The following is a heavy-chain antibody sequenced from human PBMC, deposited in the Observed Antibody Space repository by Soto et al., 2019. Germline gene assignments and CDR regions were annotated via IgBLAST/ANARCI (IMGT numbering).Heavy chain of an antibody. D-gene: IGHD1-26*01. CDR3: AKTVGATYYFDY. J-gene: IGHJ4*02. Sequence: GGSLRLSCAASGFTFSSYAMSWVRQAPGKGLEWVSAISGSGGSTYYADSVKGRFTISRDNAKNTRYLQMNGLRAEDTAVYYCAKTVGATYYFDYWGQGTLVTVSS. CDR2: ISGSGGST. CDR1: GFTFSSYA. V-gene: IGHV3-23*01.